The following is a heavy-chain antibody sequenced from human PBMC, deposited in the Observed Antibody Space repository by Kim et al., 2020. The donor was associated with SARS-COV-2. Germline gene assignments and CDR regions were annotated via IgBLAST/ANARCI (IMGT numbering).Heavy chain of an antibody. V-gene: IGHV4-31*03. J-gene: IGHJ5*02. D-gene: IGHD3-10*01. CDR1: GGSISSGGYY. Sequence: SETLSLTCTVSGGSISSGGYYWSWIRQHPGKGLEWIGYIYYSGSTYYNPSLKSRVTISVDTSKNQFSLKLSSVTAADTAVYYCAREIYGSGSYFSWGQGTLVTVSS. CDR2: IYYSGST. CDR3: AREIYGSGSYFS.